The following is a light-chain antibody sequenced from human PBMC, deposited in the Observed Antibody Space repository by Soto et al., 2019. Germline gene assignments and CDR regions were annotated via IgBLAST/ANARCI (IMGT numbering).Light chain of an antibody. CDR3: SSWTRTSTVV. CDR1: TSDVGDHNY. J-gene: IGLJ2*01. Sequence: QSVLTQPASVSGSPGQSITISCTGSTSDVGDHNYVSWYQQYPGKAPRLMISEVSDRPSGVSTRFSGSKSVNTASLTISGLKADDEANYYCSSWTRTSTVVFGGGTALTVL. V-gene: IGLV2-14*01. CDR2: EVS.